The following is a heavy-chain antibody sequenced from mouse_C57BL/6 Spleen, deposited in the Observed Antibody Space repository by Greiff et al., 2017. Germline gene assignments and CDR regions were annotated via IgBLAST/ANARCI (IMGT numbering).Heavy chain of an antibody. J-gene: IGHJ2*01. CDR1: GYSITSGYY. V-gene: IGHV3-6*01. CDR2: ISYDGSN. CDR3: ARSPDDYDRGDYFDH. D-gene: IGHD2-4*01. Sequence: EVHLVESGPGLVKPSQSLSLTCSVTGYSITSGYYWNWIRQFPGNKLEWMGYISYDGSNNYNPSLKNRISITRDTSENQFFLKLNSVTNEDTATYYCARSPDDYDRGDYFDHWGQGTTLTVSS.